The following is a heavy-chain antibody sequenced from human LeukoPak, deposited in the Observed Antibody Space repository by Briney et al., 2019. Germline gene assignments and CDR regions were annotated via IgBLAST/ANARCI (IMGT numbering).Heavy chain of an antibody. J-gene: IGHJ5*02. Sequence: ASVKVSCKTSGYVFINYYIHWVRLAPGQGLQWMGWINPKSGATNYAQSFQGRVALTTDTSISTAFMDLSNLRPDDTAIYFCARSVTYNWFDPWGQGTRVTVSS. V-gene: IGHV1-2*02. D-gene: IGHD2-21*02. CDR2: INPKSGAT. CDR1: GYVFINYY. CDR3: ARSVTYNWFDP.